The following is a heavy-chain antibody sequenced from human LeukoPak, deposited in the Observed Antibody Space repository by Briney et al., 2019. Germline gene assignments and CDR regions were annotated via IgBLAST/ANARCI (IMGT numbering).Heavy chain of an antibody. V-gene: IGHV4-39*07. D-gene: IGHD3-22*01. CDR2: IYYSGST. CDR1: GGSISSSSYY. J-gene: IGHJ3*02. CDR3: ARVPPITMIVVRGAFDI. Sequence: ASETLSLTCTVSGGSISSSSYYWGWIRQPPGKGLEWIGSIYYSGSTYYNPSLKSRVTISVDTSKNQFSLKLSSVTAADTAVYYCARVPPITMIVVRGAFDIWGQGTMVTVSS.